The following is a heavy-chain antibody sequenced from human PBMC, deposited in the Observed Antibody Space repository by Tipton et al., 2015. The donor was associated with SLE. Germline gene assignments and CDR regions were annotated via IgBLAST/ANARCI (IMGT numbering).Heavy chain of an antibody. CDR2: IYTRGST. CDR3: ARRAYSSSWYGAFDI. V-gene: IGHV4-4*07. D-gene: IGHD6-13*01. J-gene: IGHJ3*02. CDR1: GGSISSYY. Sequence: TLSLTCTVSGGSISSYYWSWIRQPAGKGLEWIGRIYTRGSTNYNPSLKGRVTMSVDTSKNQFSLKLSSVTAADTAVYYCARRAYSSSWYGAFDIWGQGTMVTVSS.